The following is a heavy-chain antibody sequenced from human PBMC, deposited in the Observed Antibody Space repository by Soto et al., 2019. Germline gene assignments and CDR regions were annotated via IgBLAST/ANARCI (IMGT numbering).Heavy chain of an antibody. J-gene: IGHJ4*02. V-gene: IGHV3-33*01. CDR1: GFTFSSYG. CDR3: ARSYYDSSGYHDY. D-gene: IGHD3-22*01. CDR2: IWYDGSNK. Sequence: QVQLVESGGGVVQPGRSLRLSCAASGFTFSSYGMHWVRQAPGKGLEWVAVIWYDGSNKYYADCVKGRFTISRDNSKNTLYLQMNSLRAEDTAVYYCARSYYDSSGYHDYWGQGTLVTVSS.